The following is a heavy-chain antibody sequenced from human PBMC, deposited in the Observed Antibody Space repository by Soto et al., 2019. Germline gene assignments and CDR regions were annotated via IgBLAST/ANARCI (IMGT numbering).Heavy chain of an antibody. D-gene: IGHD1-1*01. CDR2: LNGGTGQT. CDR1: GYTFSTYG. Sequence: ASVKVSCKASGYTFSTYGMHWVRQAPGQSLEWMGWLNGGTGQTRYSQRFQDRVIITRDTSASTGYMELSSLRSEDTALYYCARGKGMEENYFYYGLDIWGQGTTVTVSS. V-gene: IGHV1-3*01. CDR3: ARGKGMEENYFYYGLDI. J-gene: IGHJ6*02.